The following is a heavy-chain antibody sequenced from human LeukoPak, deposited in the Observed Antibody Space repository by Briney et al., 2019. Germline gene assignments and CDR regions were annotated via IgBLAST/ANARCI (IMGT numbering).Heavy chain of an antibody. CDR2: MNPNSGNT. J-gene: IGHJ4*02. CDR1: GYTFTSYD. Sequence: ASVKVSCKASGYTFTSYDVNWLRQAPGQGLEWMAWMNPNSGNTGVARKFQGRITMTRDTSISTAYLELSSLRSEDTAVYYCSRGRSYYDSSGREDYWGQGTLVTVSS. V-gene: IGHV1-8*01. D-gene: IGHD3-22*01. CDR3: SRGRSYYDSSGREDY.